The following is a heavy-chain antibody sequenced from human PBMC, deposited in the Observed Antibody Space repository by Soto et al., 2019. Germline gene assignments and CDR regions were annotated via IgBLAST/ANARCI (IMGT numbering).Heavy chain of an antibody. CDR2: ISGSGGST. J-gene: IGHJ4*02. V-gene: IGHV3-23*01. CDR1: GFTFTGYA. Sequence: GGSLRLSCAASGFTFTGYAVGWVRQAPGKGLEWVSSISGSGGSTYYADSVKGRFTISRDNSKNTLYLQMNSLRAEDTAVYYRAKDRQWMLPYHFDYWGQGTLVTVSS. D-gene: IGHD6-19*01. CDR3: AKDRQWMLPYHFDY.